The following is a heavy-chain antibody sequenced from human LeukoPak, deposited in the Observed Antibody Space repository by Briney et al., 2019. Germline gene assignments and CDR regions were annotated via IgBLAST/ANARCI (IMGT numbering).Heavy chain of an antibody. CDR1: GGSISSSSYS. CDR2: MYYSGST. V-gene: IGHV4-39*07. CDR3: ARVGVITMIVNY. J-gene: IGHJ4*02. Sequence: SETLSLTCTVSGGSISSSSYSWGWIRQPPGKGLEWIGSMYYSGSTYYNPSLKSRVTISVDTSKNQFSLKLSSVTAADTAVYYCARVGVITMIVNYWGQGALVTVSS. D-gene: IGHD3-22*01.